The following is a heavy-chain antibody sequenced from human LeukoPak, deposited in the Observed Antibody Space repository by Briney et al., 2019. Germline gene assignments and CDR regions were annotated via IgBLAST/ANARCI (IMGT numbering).Heavy chain of an antibody. V-gene: IGHV1-46*01. D-gene: IGHD3-9*01. CDR1: GYTFTSYY. CDR2: INPSGGST. J-gene: IGHJ1*01. CDR3: ARASSSDILTGYYSLFQH. Sequence: ASVKVSCKASGYTFTSYYMHWVRQAPGQGLEWMGIINPSGGSTSYAQKFQGRVTMTRDTSTSTVYMELSSLRSEDTAVYYCARASSSDILTGYYSLFQHWGQGTLVTVSS.